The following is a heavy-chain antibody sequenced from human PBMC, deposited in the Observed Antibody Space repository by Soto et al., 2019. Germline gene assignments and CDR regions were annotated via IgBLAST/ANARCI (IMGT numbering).Heavy chain of an antibody. J-gene: IGHJ4*02. CDR3: VKDSSYSSSWYDFAY. Sequence: EVQLLESGGGLVQPGGSLRLSCAASGFTFSSYAMTWVRQAPGKGLEWVSVISDSGDNTNYADSVKGRFTISRDNSKSTLYLQMNSLRAEDTAVYYCVKDSSYSSSWYDFAYWGQGTLVTVSS. V-gene: IGHV3-23*01. D-gene: IGHD6-13*01. CDR1: GFTFSSYA. CDR2: ISDSGDNT.